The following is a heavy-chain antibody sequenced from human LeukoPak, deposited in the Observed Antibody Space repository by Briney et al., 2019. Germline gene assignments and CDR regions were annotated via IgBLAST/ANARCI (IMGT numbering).Heavy chain of an antibody. CDR2: ISSSGSSI. CDR1: GFIFNDYY. V-gene: IGHV3-11*04. D-gene: IGHD6-13*01. J-gene: IGHJ3*02. Sequence: GGSLRLSCAASGFIFNDYYMSWVRQAPGKGLEWLSSISSSGSSIEYADSVKGRFTTSRDNAKNSLYLLMNSLRAEDTAVYYCARVRQQQLVRGAFDIWGQGTMVTVSS. CDR3: ARVRQQQLVRGAFDI.